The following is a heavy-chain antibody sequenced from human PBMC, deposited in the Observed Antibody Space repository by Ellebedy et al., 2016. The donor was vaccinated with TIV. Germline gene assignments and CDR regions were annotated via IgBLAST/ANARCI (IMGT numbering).Heavy chain of an antibody. D-gene: IGHD3-22*01. V-gene: IGHV4-59*08. CDR1: GGSISSYY. CDR2: IYYSGTT. CDR3: ARVKREYYENTPSFPLDI. J-gene: IGHJ3*02. Sequence: SETLSLTCTVSGGSISSYYWSWIRQPPGKGLEWIGYIYYSGTTNYNPSLKSRVTISVDTSKDQFSLKLNSVTAADSAVYYCARVKREYYENTPSFPLDIWGQGTMVTVSS.